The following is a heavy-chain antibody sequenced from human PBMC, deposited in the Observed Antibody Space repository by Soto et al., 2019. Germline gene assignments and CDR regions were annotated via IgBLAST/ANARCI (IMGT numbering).Heavy chain of an antibody. CDR2: ISYDGSNK. CDR1: GFTFSSYG. D-gene: IGHD3-22*01. J-gene: IGHJ4*02. Sequence: VGSLRLSCAASGFTFSSYGMHWVRQAPGKGLEWVAVISYDGSNKYYADSVKGRFTISRDNSKNTLYLQMNSLRAEDTAVYYCAKDQYYYDSSGYYTDYWGQGTLVTVSS. CDR3: AKDQYYYDSSGYYTDY. V-gene: IGHV3-30*18.